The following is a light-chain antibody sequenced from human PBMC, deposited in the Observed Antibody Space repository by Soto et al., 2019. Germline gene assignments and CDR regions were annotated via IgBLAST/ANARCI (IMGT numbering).Light chain of an antibody. V-gene: IGKV3-20*01. J-gene: IGKJ4*01. CDR1: QSVGSNY. CDR3: QVYDRSPL. CDR2: DAS. Sequence: EIVLTQSPGTLSLSPGERATLSCRASQSVGSNYLAWYQQKPGQAPRLLIYDASGRASGIPDRFSGSGSGTDFTLTISRLEPEDFAVYYCQVYDRSPLFGGGTMVEI.